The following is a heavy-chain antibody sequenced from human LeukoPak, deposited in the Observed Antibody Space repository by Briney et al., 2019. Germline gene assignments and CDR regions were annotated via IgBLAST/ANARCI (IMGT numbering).Heavy chain of an antibody. CDR3: ARVGMVRGVTLADYYYYYYMDV. V-gene: IGHV1-18*04. CDR2: INGYNGNT. Sequence: ASVKVSCKAPAYSFTHFGISWVRQSPGQGLEWMGWINGYNGNTECAQKFQGRVTMTTDTSTNAAYMELRSLRSDDTAVYYCARVGMVRGVTLADYYYYYYMDVWGKGTTVTISS. D-gene: IGHD3-10*01. CDR1: AYSFTHFG. J-gene: IGHJ6*03.